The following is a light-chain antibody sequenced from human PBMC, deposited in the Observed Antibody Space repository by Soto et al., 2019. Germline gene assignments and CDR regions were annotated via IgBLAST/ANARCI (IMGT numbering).Light chain of an antibody. CDR2: RND. J-gene: IGLJ2*01. CDR3: AAWDDSLSVL. CDR1: SSNIGGNY. V-gene: IGLV1-47*01. Sequence: QSELTQPPSASGAPGQRVTISCSGSSSNIGGNYVYWYQQVPGTAPTLLIYRNDQRPSGVPDRFSGSKAGTSASLAISGLRSEDEADYYCAAWDDSLSVLFGGGTKLTVL.